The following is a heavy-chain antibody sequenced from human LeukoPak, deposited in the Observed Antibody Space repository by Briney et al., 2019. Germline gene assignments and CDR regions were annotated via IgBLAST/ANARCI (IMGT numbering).Heavy chain of an antibody. CDR3: AKDLSMIWCSTTTCSYFDY. Sequence: GGSLRLSCAASGFTFSSYGMHWVRQAPGKGLEWVAFIRYDGSNKYYADSVKGRFTISRDNSKSTLYLQMNSLRAEDTAVYYCAKDLSMIWCSTTTCSYFDYWGQGTLVTVSS. D-gene: IGHD2-2*01. CDR2: IRYDGSNK. CDR1: GFTFSSYG. J-gene: IGHJ4*02. V-gene: IGHV3-30*02.